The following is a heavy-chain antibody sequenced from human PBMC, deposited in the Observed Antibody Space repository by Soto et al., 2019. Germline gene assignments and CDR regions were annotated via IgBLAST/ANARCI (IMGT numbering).Heavy chain of an antibody. V-gene: IGHV5-51*01. CDR3: ARGPTWGYYYYYMDV. J-gene: IGHJ6*03. CDR2: IYPGDSDT. D-gene: IGHD1-26*01. CDR1: GYSFTNYW. Sequence: PGESLKISWKGSGYSFTNYWIGWVRQMPGKGLEWMGIIYPGDSDTRYSPSFQGQVTISADKSISTAYLQWSSLKASDTAMYYCARGPTWGYYYYYMDVWGKGTTVTVSS.